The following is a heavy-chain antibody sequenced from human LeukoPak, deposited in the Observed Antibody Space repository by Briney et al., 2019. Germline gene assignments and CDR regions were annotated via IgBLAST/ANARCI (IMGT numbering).Heavy chain of an antibody. D-gene: IGHD2-2*01. J-gene: IGHJ4*02. CDR1: GGTFSSYA. CDR3: ARGIVVVPAAILDY. CDR2: IIPIFGTA. V-gene: IGHV1-69*05. Sequence: ASVKVSCKASGGTFSSYAISWVRQAPGQGLEWMGRIIPIFGTANYAQKFQGRVTITTDEPTSTAYMELSSLRSEDTAVYYCARGIVVVPAAILDYWGQGTLVTVSS.